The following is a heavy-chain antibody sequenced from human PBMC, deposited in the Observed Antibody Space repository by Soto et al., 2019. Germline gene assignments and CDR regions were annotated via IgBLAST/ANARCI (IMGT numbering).Heavy chain of an antibody. J-gene: IGHJ3*02. Sequence: GDSLKISWKASGYDFTSYWIVWVRQKPGKGLEWMGMIYPGDSDTRDSPSFQGQVTISADKSTSSAYLQWSNLKASDTAMYYCARRRSSTAFDIWGQGTMVTVS. D-gene: IGHD2-2*01. CDR3: ARRRSSTAFDI. CDR2: IYPGDSDT. CDR1: GYDFTSYW. V-gene: IGHV5-51*01.